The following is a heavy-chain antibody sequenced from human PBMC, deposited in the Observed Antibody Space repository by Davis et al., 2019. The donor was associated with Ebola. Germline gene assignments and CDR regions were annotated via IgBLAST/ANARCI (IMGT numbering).Heavy chain of an antibody. CDR1: GYTFTSYG. CDR2: ISAYNGNT. D-gene: IGHD3-10*01. Sequence: AASVKVSCKASGYTFTSYGISWVRQAPGQGLEWMGWISAYNGNTNYAQKLQGRLTMTTDTSTSTAYMELSSLRSEDTAVYYCATPMVQGVISPYPWGQGTLVTVSS. J-gene: IGHJ4*02. V-gene: IGHV1-18*01. CDR3: ATPMVQGVISPYP.